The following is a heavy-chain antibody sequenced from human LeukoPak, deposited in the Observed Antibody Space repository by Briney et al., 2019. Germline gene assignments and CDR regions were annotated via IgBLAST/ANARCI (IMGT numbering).Heavy chain of an antibody. J-gene: IGHJ4*02. CDR1: GFTFSTYW. CDR3: ARGVGPYH. V-gene: IGHV3-74*01. D-gene: IGHD2-15*01. Sequence: GGSLRLSCAASGFTFSTYWMHWVRHAPGKGLVWVSRINSDGSTTDYADSVKGRFIISRDNSKNTLYLQMNSLRAEDTAVYYCARGVGPYHWGQGTLVTVSS. CDR2: INSDGSTT.